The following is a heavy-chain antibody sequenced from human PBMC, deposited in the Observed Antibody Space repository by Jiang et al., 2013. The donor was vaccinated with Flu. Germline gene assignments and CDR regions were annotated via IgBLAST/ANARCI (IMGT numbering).Heavy chain of an antibody. CDR1: GYTFTSYG. CDR2: ISAYNANT. J-gene: IGHJ4*02. D-gene: IGHD3-9*01. V-gene: IGHV1-18*01. CDR3: ARDYHDIFDWLFETY. Sequence: CGAEVKKPGASVKVSCKASGYTFTSYGISWVRQAPGQGLEWMGWISAYNANTNYAQKLQGRVTMTTDTSTSTAYMELRSLRSDDTAVYYCARDYHDIFDWLFETYWGQGTLVTVSS.